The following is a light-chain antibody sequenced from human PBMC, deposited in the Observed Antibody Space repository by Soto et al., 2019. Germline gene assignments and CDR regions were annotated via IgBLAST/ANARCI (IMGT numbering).Light chain of an antibody. CDR3: QQYNSYSRT. CDR2: KAS. Sequence: DIQMTQSPSTLSAPVGDRVTITCRASQSISSWLAWYQQKPGKAPKLLIYKASSLESGVPIRFSGSGSGTEFTLTISSLQPDDFATYYCQQYNSYSRTFGQGTKVEIK. CDR1: QSISSW. J-gene: IGKJ1*01. V-gene: IGKV1-5*03.